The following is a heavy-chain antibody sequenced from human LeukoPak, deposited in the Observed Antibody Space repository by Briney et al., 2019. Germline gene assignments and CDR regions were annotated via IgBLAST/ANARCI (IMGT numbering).Heavy chain of an antibody. CDR1: GFTFSTYA. CDR2: ITGNSDST. D-gene: IGHD6-13*01. Sequence: GGSLRLSCAGSGFTFSTYAMSWVRQAPGKGLEWVSAITGNSDSTYYADFVKGRFAISRDNSENTLYLQMNSLRAEDTAVYYCAKALGAAAGTGFDYWGQGTLVTVSS. CDR3: AKALGAAAGTGFDY. V-gene: IGHV3-23*01. J-gene: IGHJ4*02.